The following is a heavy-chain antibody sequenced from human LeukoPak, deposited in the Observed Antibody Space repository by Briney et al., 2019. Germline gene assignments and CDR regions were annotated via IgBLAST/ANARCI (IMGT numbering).Heavy chain of an antibody. CDR2: ISGSGRST. Sequence: AGGSLRLSCAAPGFTYSNYAMNWVRQAPGKGLEWVSVISGSGRSTYYADSVKGRFTISRDKSKNSLYLQMNSLRVEDTAIYYCAKSIVDSGTYIPFDYWGQGTLVTVSS. D-gene: IGHD1-26*01. V-gene: IGHV3-23*01. J-gene: IGHJ4*02. CDR1: GFTYSNYA. CDR3: AKSIVDSGTYIPFDY.